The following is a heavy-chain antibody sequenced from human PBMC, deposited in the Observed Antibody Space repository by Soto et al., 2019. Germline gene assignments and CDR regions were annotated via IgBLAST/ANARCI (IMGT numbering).Heavy chain of an antibody. CDR3: ARDYGSGEPGMDV. Sequence: QVQLVQSGAEVKKPGSSVKVSCKASGGTFSSYTISWVRQAPGQGLEWMGRIIPILGIANYAQKFQGRVTITADKSTSTAYMELSSLRSEDTAVYYCARDYGSGEPGMDVWGQGTTVTVSS. D-gene: IGHD3-10*01. V-gene: IGHV1-69*02. CDR1: GGTFSSYT. CDR2: IIPILGIA. J-gene: IGHJ6*02.